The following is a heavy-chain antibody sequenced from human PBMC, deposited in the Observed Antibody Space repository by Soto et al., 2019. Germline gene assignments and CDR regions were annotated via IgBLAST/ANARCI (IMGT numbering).Heavy chain of an antibody. CDR1: GGTFSTYT. D-gene: IGHD2-21*01. CDR3: ARGAPAGDRAVHY. CDR2: IIPVLDKA. V-gene: IGHV1-69*02. Sequence: QVQLVQSGAEVKKPGSSVKVSCKTSGGTFSTYTLSWVRQAAGQGLEWMGRIIPVLDKANYAQKFQGRVTITADRSTSTAYMELSSLRSEDKEIYYYARGAPAGDRAVHYWGLGTLVGVSS. J-gene: IGHJ4*02.